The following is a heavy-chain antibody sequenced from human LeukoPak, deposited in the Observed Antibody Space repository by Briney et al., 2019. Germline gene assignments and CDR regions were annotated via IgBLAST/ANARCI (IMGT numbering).Heavy chain of an antibody. Sequence: SETLSLTCTVSGGSISSYYWSWIRQPPGKGLEWIGYIYYSGSTNYNPSLKSRVTISVDTSKNQFSLKLSSVTAADTAVYSCARRDGYNLPFDYWGQGTLVTVSS. J-gene: IGHJ4*02. D-gene: IGHD5-24*01. CDR2: IYYSGST. V-gene: IGHV4-59*01. CDR3: ARRDGYNLPFDY. CDR1: GGSISSYY.